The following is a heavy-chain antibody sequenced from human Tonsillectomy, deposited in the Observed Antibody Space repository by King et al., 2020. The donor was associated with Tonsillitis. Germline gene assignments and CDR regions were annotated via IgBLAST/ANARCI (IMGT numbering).Heavy chain of an antibody. V-gene: IGHV3-23*04. Sequence: VQLVESGGGLVQPGGSLRLSCAASGFTFNSYAMTWVRQAPGKGLEWVSSISGTGRTTYNADSLQGRFTISSDNSKNTLYLQMNSLRAEDTALYYCAKDSDIVVLPLFDYWGQGTLVTVSA. CDR1: GFTFNSYA. J-gene: IGHJ4*02. D-gene: IGHD2-2*01. CDR3: AKDSDIVVLPLFDY. CDR2: ISGTGRTT.